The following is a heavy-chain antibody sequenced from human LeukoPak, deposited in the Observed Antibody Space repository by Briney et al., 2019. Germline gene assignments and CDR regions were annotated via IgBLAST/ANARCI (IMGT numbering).Heavy chain of an antibody. Sequence: SETLSLTCTASGGSIINNHYYWGWIRQPPGKGLEWIGTVFHGGSTYYNPSLESRVTISVDTANNQFSLNLRSVTAVDTALYYCARHVPSALRVVVVTSDWYFDLWGRGTLVTVSS. J-gene: IGHJ2*01. D-gene: IGHD2-21*02. CDR3: ARHVPSALRVVVVTSDWYFDL. V-gene: IGHV4-39*01. CDR2: VFHGGST. CDR1: GGSIINNHYY.